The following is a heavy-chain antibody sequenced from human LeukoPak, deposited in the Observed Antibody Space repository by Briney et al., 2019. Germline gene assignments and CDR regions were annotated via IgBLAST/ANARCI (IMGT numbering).Heavy chain of an antibody. D-gene: IGHD1-20*01. V-gene: IGHV3-21*01. Sequence: PGGSLRLSCAASGFTFSSYSMNWVRQAPGKGLEWVSSINILSNYIYYADSVKGRFTISRDNAKNSLYLQMNSLRAEDTAVYYCARGRYNWKGEGQNWFDPGGQGTLVTVSS. CDR2: INILSNYI. J-gene: IGHJ5*02. CDR3: ARGRYNWKGEGQNWFDP. CDR1: GFTFSSYS.